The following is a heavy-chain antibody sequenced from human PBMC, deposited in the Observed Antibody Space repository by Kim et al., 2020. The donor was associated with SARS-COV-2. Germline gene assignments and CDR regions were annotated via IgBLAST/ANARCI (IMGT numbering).Heavy chain of an antibody. J-gene: IGHJ4*02. V-gene: IGHV4-59*08. D-gene: IGHD2-2*02. CDR1: GGSISSYY. CDR3: ARTIVVVPTAIGYYFDY. Sequence: SETLSLTCTVSGGSISSYYWSWIRQPPGKGLEWIGYIYYSGTTNYNPSLKSRVTISIDTSKNQFSLKLNSVTAADTAVYYCARTIVVVPTAIGYYFDYWGQGTLVTVSS. CDR2: IYYSGTT.